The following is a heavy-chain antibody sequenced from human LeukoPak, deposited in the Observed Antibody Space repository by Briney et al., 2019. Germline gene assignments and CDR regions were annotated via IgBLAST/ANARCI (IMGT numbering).Heavy chain of an antibody. CDR1: GGSISSGGYS. CDR3: ARDGETGIDY. CDR2: IYHSGST. V-gene: IGHV4-30-2*01. J-gene: IGHJ4*02. Sequence: SETLSLTCAVSGGSISSGGYSWSWIRQPPGKGLEWIGYIYHSGSTYYNPSLKSRVTISVDRSKNQFSLKLSSVTAADTAVYYCARDGETGIDYWGQGTLVTVSS. D-gene: IGHD7-27*01.